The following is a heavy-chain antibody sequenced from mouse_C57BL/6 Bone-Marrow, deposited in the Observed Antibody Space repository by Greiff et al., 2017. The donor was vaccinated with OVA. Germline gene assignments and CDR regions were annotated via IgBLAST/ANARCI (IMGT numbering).Heavy chain of an antibody. CDR1: GFNIKDDY. CDR3: TTSGFDY. V-gene: IGHV14-4*01. D-gene: IGHD3-1*01. CDR2: IDPENGDT. Sequence: VQLQQSGAELVRPGASVKLSCTASGFNIKDDYMHWVKQRPEQGLEWIGWIDPENGDTEYASKFQGKATITADTSSNTAYLQLSSLTSEETAVYYCTTSGFDYWGQGTTLTVSS. J-gene: IGHJ2*01.